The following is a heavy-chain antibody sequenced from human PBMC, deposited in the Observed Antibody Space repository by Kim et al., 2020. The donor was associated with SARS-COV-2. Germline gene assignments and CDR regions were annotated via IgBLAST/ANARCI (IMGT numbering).Heavy chain of an antibody. CDR2: VSHSGST. CDR1: GVSIRSSNW. Sequence: SETLSLTCAVSGVSIRSSNWWSWVRQPPGRGLEWIGEVSHSGSTDYNPSLKSRVTISVDKSKNQFSLKLNSVTAADTAVYYCARAGSSAWTLRDWFDPWGQGTLVTVSS. CDR3: ARAGSSAWTLRDWFDP. D-gene: IGHD6-25*01. J-gene: IGHJ5*02. V-gene: IGHV4-4*02.